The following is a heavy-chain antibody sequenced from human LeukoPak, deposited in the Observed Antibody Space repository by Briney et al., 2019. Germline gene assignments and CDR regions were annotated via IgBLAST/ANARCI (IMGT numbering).Heavy chain of an antibody. V-gene: IGHV5-51*01. D-gene: IGHD3-22*01. CDR2: IYPGDSDT. Sequence: GESLKISCKGSGYSFTSYWIGWVRQMPGKGLEWMGIIYPGDSDTRYSPSFQGQVTISADKSISTAYLQWSSLKASDTAMYYCASSVVVINDAFDIWGQGTMVTVPS. J-gene: IGHJ3*02. CDR3: ASSVVVINDAFDI. CDR1: GYSFTSYW.